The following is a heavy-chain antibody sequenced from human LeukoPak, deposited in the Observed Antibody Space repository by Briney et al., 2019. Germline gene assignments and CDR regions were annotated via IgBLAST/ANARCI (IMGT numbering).Heavy chain of an antibody. CDR3: AREGDIVGARFDY. CDR1: GYTFTGYY. Sequence: ASVKVSCKASGYTFTGYYMHWVRQAPGQGLEWMGWINPNSGGTNYAQKFQGRVTMTRDTSISTAYMELSSLRSEDTAVYYCAREGDIVGARFDYWGQGTLVTVSS. J-gene: IGHJ4*02. D-gene: IGHD1-26*01. CDR2: INPNSGGT. V-gene: IGHV1-2*02.